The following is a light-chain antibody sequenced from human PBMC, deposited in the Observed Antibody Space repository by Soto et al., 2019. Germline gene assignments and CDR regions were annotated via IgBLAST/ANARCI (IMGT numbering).Light chain of an antibody. Sequence: DIQMTQSPSSLSASVGDRVTITCRASQSISTYLNWYQRKPGKAPKLLIYAASSLQGGVPSRFSGSGSGTDVTLTINNLQPEGFATYYCLQHRSYHTFGQGTRVEV. V-gene: IGKV1-39*01. CDR3: LQHRSYHT. CDR2: AAS. CDR1: QSISTY. J-gene: IGKJ1*01.